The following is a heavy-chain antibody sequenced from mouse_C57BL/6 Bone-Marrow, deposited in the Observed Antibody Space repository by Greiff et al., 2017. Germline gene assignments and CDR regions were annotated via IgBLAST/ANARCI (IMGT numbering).Heavy chain of an antibody. J-gene: IGHJ4*01. D-gene: IGHD2-4*01. Sequence: EVKVVESGGGLVQPGGSLKLSCAASGFTFSDYYMYWVRQTPEKRLEWVAYISNGGGSTYYPDTVKGRFTISRDNAKNTLYLQMSRLKSEDTAMYYCARRYDYGYYYAMDYWGQGTSVTVSS. CDR3: ARRYDYGYYYAMDY. CDR2: ISNGGGST. V-gene: IGHV5-12*01. CDR1: GFTFSDYY.